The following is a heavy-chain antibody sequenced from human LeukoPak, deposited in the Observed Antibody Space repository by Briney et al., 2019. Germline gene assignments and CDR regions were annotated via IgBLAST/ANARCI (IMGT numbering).Heavy chain of an antibody. Sequence: GGSLRLSCAASGFIFSNYVMNWVRQAPGKGLEWVSGISDSGASTCYADSVRGRFTISRANSKNTLFMQMNSLRAEDTAVYYCGKSGSRDWDYFEYWGQGTLVTASS. J-gene: IGHJ4*02. CDR2: ISDSGAST. D-gene: IGHD6-19*01. CDR3: GKSGSRDWDYFEY. CDR1: GFIFSNYV. V-gene: IGHV3-23*01.